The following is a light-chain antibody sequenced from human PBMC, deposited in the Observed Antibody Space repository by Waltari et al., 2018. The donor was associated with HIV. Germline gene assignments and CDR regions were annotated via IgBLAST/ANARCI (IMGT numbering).Light chain of an antibody. V-gene: IGKV3-15*01. CDR2: GAS. CDR1: RNVNNN. CDR3: QQYDKWPLT. J-gene: IGKJ4*01. Sequence: EIVMTQSPATLSVSPGERVTLSCRASRNVNNNLAWYQQKPGQAPRLLIYGASTRATGLPARFSGSGSGTECTLTISSLQSEDFAVYYCQQYDKWPLTFGGGTKVEIK.